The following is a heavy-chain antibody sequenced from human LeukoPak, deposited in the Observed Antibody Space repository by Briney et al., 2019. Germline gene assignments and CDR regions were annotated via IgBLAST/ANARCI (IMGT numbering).Heavy chain of an antibody. D-gene: IGHD3-3*01. V-gene: IGHV1-18*01. CDR2: ISAYNGNT. CDR3: ARKKTILGDAFDI. Sequence: ASVKVSCKTSGYTFTSSGISWVRQAPGQGLEWMGWISAYNGNTNYAQKLQGRVTMTTDTSTSTAYMKLRRVTCDDTAVYYCARKKTILGDAFDIWGQGTMVTVSS. J-gene: IGHJ3*02. CDR1: GYTFTSSG.